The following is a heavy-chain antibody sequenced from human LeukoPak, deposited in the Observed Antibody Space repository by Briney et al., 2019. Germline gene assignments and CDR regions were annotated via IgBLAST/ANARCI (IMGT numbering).Heavy chain of an antibody. D-gene: IGHD3-3*01. CDR3: ARESGITISTREAFDI. CDR2: IYYSGST. V-gene: IGHV4-30-4*08. J-gene: IGHJ3*02. Sequence: SWVRQAPGKGLEWVGDIYYSGSTYYNPSLKSRVTISVDTSKNQFSLKLSSVTAADTAVYYCARESGITISTREAFDIWGQGTMVTVSS.